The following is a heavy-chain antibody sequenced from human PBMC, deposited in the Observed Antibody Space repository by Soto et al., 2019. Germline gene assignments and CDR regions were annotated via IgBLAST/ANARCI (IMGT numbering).Heavy chain of an antibody. CDR2: ILGSDGST. CDR3: TKQPYVDYIFYVHH. D-gene: IGHD4-4*01. Sequence: EVHLLESGGALVQPGGSLSLSCAASGFTFSGYSMSWVRQSARKGLEWVASILGSDGSTFYADSVKGRFTISRDDSKNTLFLEMKSLRPEDTAVYFCTKQPYVDYIFYVHHWGQGTLVAVSS. CDR1: GFTFSGYS. V-gene: IGHV3-23*01. J-gene: IGHJ4*02.